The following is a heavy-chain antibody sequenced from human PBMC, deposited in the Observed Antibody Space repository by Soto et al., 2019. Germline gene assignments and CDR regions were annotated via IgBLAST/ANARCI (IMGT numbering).Heavy chain of an antibody. Sequence: GGSLILSCAASGFTFSSYGMHWVRQAPGKGLEWVAVIWYDGSNKYYADSVKGRFTISRDNSKNTLYLQMNSLRAEDTAGYYCASGVTMVRGYLIRGAHHYYAMEVWGQGTTLTVSS. CDR1: GFTFSSYG. CDR3: ASGVTMVRGYLIRGAHHYYAMEV. J-gene: IGHJ6*02. CDR2: IWYDGSNK. D-gene: IGHD3-10*01. V-gene: IGHV3-33*01.